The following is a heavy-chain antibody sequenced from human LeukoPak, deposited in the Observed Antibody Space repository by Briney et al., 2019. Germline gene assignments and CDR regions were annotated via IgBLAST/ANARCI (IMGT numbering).Heavy chain of an antibody. V-gene: IGHV1-46*01. J-gene: IGHJ5*02. D-gene: IGHD2-2*01. Sequence: ASVKVSCKASGYTFTTYYIHWVRQAPGQGLEWMGVINPSGGSTSFAQKFQARLTMTRDTSTSTVYMELRGLSSEDTAVYYCAREIAVVPSAMGFDPWGQGTLVTVSS. CDR2: INPSGGST. CDR3: AREIAVVPSAMGFDP. CDR1: GYTFTTYY.